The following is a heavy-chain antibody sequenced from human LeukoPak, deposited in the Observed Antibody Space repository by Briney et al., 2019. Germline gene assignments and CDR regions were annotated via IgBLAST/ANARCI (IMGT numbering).Heavy chain of an antibody. J-gene: IGHJ4*02. Sequence: GGSLRLSCAASGFTFSSYWMSWVRQAPGEGLEWVANIKQDGSEKYYVDSVKGRFTISRDNAKNSLYLQMNSLRAEDTAVYYCARAMTRIAARSYFDYWGQGTLVTVSS. CDR2: IKQDGSEK. D-gene: IGHD6-6*01. CDR3: ARAMTRIAARSYFDY. V-gene: IGHV3-7*01. CDR1: GFTFSSYW.